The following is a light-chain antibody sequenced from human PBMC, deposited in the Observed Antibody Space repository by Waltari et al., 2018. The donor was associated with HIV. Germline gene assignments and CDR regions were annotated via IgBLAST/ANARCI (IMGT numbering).Light chain of an antibody. CDR1: SSAVGSYNL. CDR3: CSYAGSSTLI. CDR2: EVS. V-gene: IGLV2-23*02. J-gene: IGLJ2*01. Sequence: QSALTQPASVSGSSGQSITISCTGTSSAVGSYNLVSWYQQNPDKAPKLMIYEVSKRPSGVSNRFSGSKSGNTASLTNSGLQAEDEAAYYCCSYAGSSTLIFGGGTKLTVL.